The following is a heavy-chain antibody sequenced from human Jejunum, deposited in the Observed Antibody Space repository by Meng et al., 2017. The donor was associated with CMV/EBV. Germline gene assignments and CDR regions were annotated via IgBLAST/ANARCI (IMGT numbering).Heavy chain of an antibody. CDR2: ISGSGGNT. CDR3: AKNRYNSDY. V-gene: IGHV3-23*01. Sequence: LRRSCAASGCTLSNYGMSWVRQAPGKGLDWVSGISGSGGNTYYADSVKGRFTISRDNSKNTLYLQMNNLRAEDTALYYCAKNRYNSDYWGQGTLVTVSS. J-gene: IGHJ4*02. D-gene: IGHD5-24*01. CDR1: GCTLSNYG.